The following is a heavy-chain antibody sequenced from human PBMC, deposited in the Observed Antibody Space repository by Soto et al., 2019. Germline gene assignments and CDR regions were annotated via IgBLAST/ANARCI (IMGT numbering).Heavy chain of an antibody. V-gene: IGHV4-4*02. CDR1: GGSISSSNW. CDR2: IYHSGST. CDR3: ARSQYYYGSGSYLNSYGMDV. J-gene: IGHJ6*02. Sequence: QVQLQESGPGLVKPSGTLSLTCAVSGGSISSSNWWSWVRQPPGKGLEWIGEIYHSGSTNYNPSLKGRVTISVDKSKNQFSLKLSSVTAADTAVYYCARSQYYYGSGSYLNSYGMDVWGQGTTVTVSS. D-gene: IGHD3-10*01.